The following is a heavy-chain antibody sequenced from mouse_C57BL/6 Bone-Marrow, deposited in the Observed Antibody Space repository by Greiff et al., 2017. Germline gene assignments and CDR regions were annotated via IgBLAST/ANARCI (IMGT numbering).Heavy chain of an antibody. V-gene: IGHV1-69*01. Sequence: QVQLQQPGAELVMPGASVKLSCKASGYTFTSYWMHWVKQRPGQGLEWIGEIDPSDSYTNYNQKFKGKSTLTVDKSSSTAYMKLSSLTSEDSAVYYCARLRRGAWFAYWGQGTLVTVSA. CDR3: ARLRRGAWFAY. J-gene: IGHJ3*01. D-gene: IGHD2-12*01. CDR2: IDPSDSYT. CDR1: GYTFTSYW.